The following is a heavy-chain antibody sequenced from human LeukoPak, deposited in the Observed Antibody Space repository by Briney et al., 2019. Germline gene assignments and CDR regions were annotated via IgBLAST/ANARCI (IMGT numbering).Heavy chain of an antibody. CDR3: ARGRVQYYDFWSGYSQNCFDC. J-gene: IGHJ4*02. CDR2: IWYDGSNK. CDR1: GFTFSSYG. D-gene: IGHD3-3*01. Sequence: PGRSLRLSCAASGFTFSSYGMHWVRQAPGKGLEWVAVIWYDGSNKYYADSVKGRFTISRDNSKNTLYLQMNSLRAEDTAVYYCARGRVQYYDFWSGYSQNCFDCWGQGTLVTVSS. V-gene: IGHV3-33*01.